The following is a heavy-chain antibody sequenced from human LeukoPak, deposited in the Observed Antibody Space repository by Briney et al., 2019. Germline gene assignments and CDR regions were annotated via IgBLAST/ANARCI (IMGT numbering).Heavy chain of an antibody. D-gene: IGHD2-8*01. V-gene: IGHV3-23*01. CDR1: GFTFSSYA. CDR3: AKNFPHCSKAACYDY. J-gene: IGHJ4*02. CDR2: ITGGGDRT. Sequence: GGSLRLSCAASGFTFSSYAMTWVRQAPGKGLEWVSAITGGGDRTYYADSLKGRFTISRDNSKSTLYLQMNSLRAEDTAVYSCAKNFPHCSKAACYDYWGRGTLVTVSS.